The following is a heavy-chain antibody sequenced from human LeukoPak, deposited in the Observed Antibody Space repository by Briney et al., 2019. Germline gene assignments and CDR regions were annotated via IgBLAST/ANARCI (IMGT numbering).Heavy chain of an antibody. J-gene: IGHJ4*02. CDR1: GFTFSSYA. CDR3: AKGGADFWSGYYTLGFDY. V-gene: IGHV3-23*01. D-gene: IGHD3-3*01. CDR2: ISGSGGST. Sequence: GGSLRLSCAASGFTFSSYAMSWVRQAPGKGLEWVSAISGSGGSTYYADSVKGRFTISRDNSKNTLYLQMNSLRAEDTAVYYCAKGGADFWSGYYTLGFDYWGQGTLVTVSS.